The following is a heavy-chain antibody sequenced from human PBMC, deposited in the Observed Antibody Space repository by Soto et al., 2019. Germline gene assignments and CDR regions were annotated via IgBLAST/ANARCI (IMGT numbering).Heavy chain of an antibody. CDR3: ARSFSTSGIPNWFDP. Sequence: SETLSLTCTVSGGSISSLNYYWGWIRQPPGKGLEWIASIYYSGTTYYNPSLKSRVTISVDTSKNQFSLKLSSVTAADTAVYCCARSFSTSGIPNWFDPWGQGTLVTVSS. V-gene: IGHV4-39*01. CDR2: IYYSGTT. J-gene: IGHJ5*02. CDR1: GGSISSLNYY. D-gene: IGHD1-26*01.